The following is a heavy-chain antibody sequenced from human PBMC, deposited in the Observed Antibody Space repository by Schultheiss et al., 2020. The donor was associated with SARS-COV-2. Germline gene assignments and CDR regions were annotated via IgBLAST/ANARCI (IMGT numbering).Heavy chain of an antibody. V-gene: IGHV4-34*01. CDR3: ARGRYSSSQFDY. D-gene: IGHD6-13*01. CDR1: GGSFSGYY. Sequence: GSLRLSCAVYGGSFSGYYWSWIRQPPGKGLEWIGEINHSGSTNYNPSLKSRVTILVDTSKNQFSLKLSSVTAADTAVYYCARGRYSSSQFDYWGQGTLVTVSS. CDR2: INHSGST. J-gene: IGHJ4*02.